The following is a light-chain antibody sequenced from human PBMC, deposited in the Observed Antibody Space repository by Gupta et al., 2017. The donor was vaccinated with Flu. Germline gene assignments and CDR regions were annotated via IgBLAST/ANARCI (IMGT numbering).Light chain of an antibody. CDR2: FGS. Sequence: DIVMTQSPLSLPVTPGEPASISCRSSQSLLHSNGYNYLDWYLQKPGQSPQLLIYFGSNRASGVPYRFSGSGLGTDFTLKISRVEAEDVGVYYCMQALQTRNTFGQGTKLEIK. V-gene: IGKV2-28*01. J-gene: IGKJ2*01. CDR1: QSLLHSNGYNY. CDR3: MQALQTRNT.